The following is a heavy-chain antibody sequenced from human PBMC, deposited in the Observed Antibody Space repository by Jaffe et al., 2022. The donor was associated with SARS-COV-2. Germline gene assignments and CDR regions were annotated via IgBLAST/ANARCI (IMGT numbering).Heavy chain of an antibody. J-gene: IGHJ3*02. CDR3: ARDSHSGWYTPDAFDI. V-gene: IGHV3-33*01. CDR2: IWYDGSNK. D-gene: IGHD6-19*01. CDR1: GFTFSSYG. Sequence: QVQLVESGGGVVQPGRSLRLSCAASGFTFSSYGMHWVRQAPGKGLEWVAVIWYDGSNKYYADSVKGRFTISRDNSKNTLYLQMNSLRAEDTAVYYCARDSHSGWYTPDAFDIWGQGTMVTVSS.